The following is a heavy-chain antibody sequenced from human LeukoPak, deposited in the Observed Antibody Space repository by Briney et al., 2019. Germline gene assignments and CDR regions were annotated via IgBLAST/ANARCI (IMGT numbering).Heavy chain of an antibody. J-gene: IGHJ4*02. V-gene: IGHV1-69*06. CDR3: ARGPGYYDSSGYYYY. Sequence: VASVKVSCKASGGTFSSYAITWVRQAPGQGLEWMGGIIPIFGTANYAQKFQGRVTITADKSTSTAYMELSSLRSEDTAVYYCARGPGYYDSSGYYYYWGQGTLVTVSS. CDR2: IIPIFGTA. D-gene: IGHD3-22*01. CDR1: GGTFSSYA.